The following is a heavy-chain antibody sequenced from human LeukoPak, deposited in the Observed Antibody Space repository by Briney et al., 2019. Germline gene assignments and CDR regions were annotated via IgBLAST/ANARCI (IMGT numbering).Heavy chain of an antibody. CDR3: ARIGSVDLKLLNR. CDR2: INQDGSEK. J-gene: IGHJ5*02. CDR1: GFTPGSFW. Sequence: AESLRLSCLASGFTPGSFWMSWVRQAPEKGLEWVANINQDGSEKYYVDSVKGRFTISRDNATKSLQLQMNSHRTADTAIYYCARIGSVDLKLLNRWGQGSLVTVSS. D-gene: IGHD3-10*01. V-gene: IGHV3-7*01.